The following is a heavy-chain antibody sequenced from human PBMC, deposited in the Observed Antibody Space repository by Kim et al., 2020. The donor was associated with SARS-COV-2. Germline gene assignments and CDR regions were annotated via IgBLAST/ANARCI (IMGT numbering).Heavy chain of an antibody. CDR3: ATRAEGYSYGFTEFDY. J-gene: IGHJ4*02. V-gene: IGHV1-69*01. D-gene: IGHD5-18*01. Sequence: QKFQVRVTITADESTSTAYMELSSLRSEDTAVYYCATRAEGYSYGFTEFDYWGQGTLVTVSS.